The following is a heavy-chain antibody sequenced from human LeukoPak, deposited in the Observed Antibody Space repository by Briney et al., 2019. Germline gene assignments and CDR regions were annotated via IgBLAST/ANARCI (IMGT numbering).Heavy chain of an antibody. J-gene: IGHJ3*02. D-gene: IGHD5-24*01. Sequence: GGSLRLSCAASGFTFSSYSMNWVRQAPGKGLEWVSSISSSCSYIYYADSVKGRFTISRDNAKNSLYLQMNSLRAEDTAVYYCARDQRWLQLGAFDIWGQGTMVTVSS. CDR1: GFTFSSYS. CDR3: ARDQRWLQLGAFDI. V-gene: IGHV3-21*01. CDR2: ISSSCSYI.